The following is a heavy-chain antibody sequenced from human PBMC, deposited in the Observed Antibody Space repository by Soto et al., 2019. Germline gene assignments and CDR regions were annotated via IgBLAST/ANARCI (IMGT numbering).Heavy chain of an antibody. CDR1: DGSISTSSYY. V-gene: IGHV4-39*01. CDR3: TRHNPHHYASSGYFCG. D-gene: IGHD3-22*01. CDR2: IFHTGRT. Sequence: QLQMQEPGPGMVKPSETLSLTCTVSDGSISTSSYYWGWLRQSPGKGLGWIGLIFHTGRTYYNPSPVSRFSFSIDTSQNQSSLHLTSLSAADTAVYYCTRHNPHHYASSGYFCGWGHGTL. J-gene: IGHJ4*01.